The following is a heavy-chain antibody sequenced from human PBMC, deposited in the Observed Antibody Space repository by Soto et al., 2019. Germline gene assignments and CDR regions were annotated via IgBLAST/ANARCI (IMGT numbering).Heavy chain of an antibody. CDR3: AKDCGEWGSTSCWIDY. D-gene: IGHD2-2*01. Sequence: QVQLVESGGGVVQPGRSLRLSCAASGFTFSSYGMHWVRQAPGKGLERVAVISYDGSNKYYADSVKGRFTISRDNSKNTLYLQMNSLRAEDTAVYYCAKDCGEWGSTSCWIDYCGQGTLVIVSS. CDR1: GFTFSSYG. J-gene: IGHJ4*02. CDR2: ISYDGSNK. V-gene: IGHV3-30*18.